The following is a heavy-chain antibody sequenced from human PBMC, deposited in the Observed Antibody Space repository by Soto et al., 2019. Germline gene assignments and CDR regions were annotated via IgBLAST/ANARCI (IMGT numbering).Heavy chain of an antibody. CDR3: ARVADQEDSSWYYYYYGMDV. CDR2: IIPIFGTA. D-gene: IGHD6-13*01. J-gene: IGHJ6*02. Sequence: GASVKVSCKASGGTFSSYAISWVRQAPGRGLEWMGGIIPIFGTANYAQKFQGRVTITADESTSTAYMELSSLRSEDTAVYYCARVADQEDSSWYYYYYGMDVWGQGTTVTVSS. CDR1: GGTFSSYA. V-gene: IGHV1-69*13.